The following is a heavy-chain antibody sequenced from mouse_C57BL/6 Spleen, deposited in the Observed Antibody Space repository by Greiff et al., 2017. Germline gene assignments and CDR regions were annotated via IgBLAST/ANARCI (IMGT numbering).Heavy chain of an antibody. V-gene: IGHV1-7*01. CDR3: AGEKDRPGVDS. CDR1: GYTFTSYW. Sequence: VQLQQSGAELAKPGASVKLSCKASGYTFTSYWMHWVKQRPGQGLEWIGYINPSSGYTKYNQTFKDKATLTADKSSSTAYMQLSSLTYEDSAVYYCAGEKDRPGVDSGGEGNTLTVST. D-gene: IGHD3-2*02. CDR2: INPSSGYT. J-gene: IGHJ2*01.